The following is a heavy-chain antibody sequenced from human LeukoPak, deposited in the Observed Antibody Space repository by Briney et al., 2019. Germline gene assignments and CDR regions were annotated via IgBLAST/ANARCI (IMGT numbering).Heavy chain of an antibody. D-gene: IGHD2-2*01. V-gene: IGHV3-64*04. CDR1: GFTFSSYA. CDR2: ISSNGGST. J-gene: IGHJ4*02. Sequence: GGSLRLSCSASGFTFSSYAMHWVRQAPGKGLEYVSAISSNGGSTYYADSVKGRFTISRDNSKNTLYLQMNSLRAEDTAVYYCARDLAGYCSSTSCYLAYWGQGTLVTVSS. CDR3: ARDLAGYCSSTSCYLAY.